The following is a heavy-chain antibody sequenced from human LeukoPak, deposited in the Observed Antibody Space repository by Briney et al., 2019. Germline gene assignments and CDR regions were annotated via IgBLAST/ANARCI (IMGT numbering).Heavy chain of an antibody. Sequence: GGSLRLSCAASGLTFSTYSMHWVRQAPGKGLEWVARMSNDGSKTYYGDSVKGRFTISRDDTKNTLYLQMNSLRTEDTAVYYCARGVLAAAGGAHFDYWGQGILVTVS. CDR2: MSNDGSKT. CDR1: GLTFSTYS. CDR3: ARGVLAAAGGAHFDY. V-gene: IGHV3-30-3*01. J-gene: IGHJ4*02. D-gene: IGHD6-13*01.